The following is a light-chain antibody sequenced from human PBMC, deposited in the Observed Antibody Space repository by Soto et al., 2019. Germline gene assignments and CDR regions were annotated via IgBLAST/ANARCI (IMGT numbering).Light chain of an antibody. J-gene: IGLJ1*01. Sequence: QPALTRLASVYGSPGQAITISCTETSSDVGAYNYVSWYQQHPGKAPKLLIYDVSNRPSGVSNRFSGSKSGNTASLTISGLQAEDESDYYCSSYTSSSTLVFGTGTKVTVL. CDR1: SSDVGAYNY. CDR3: SSYTSSSTLV. CDR2: DVS. V-gene: IGLV2-14*01.